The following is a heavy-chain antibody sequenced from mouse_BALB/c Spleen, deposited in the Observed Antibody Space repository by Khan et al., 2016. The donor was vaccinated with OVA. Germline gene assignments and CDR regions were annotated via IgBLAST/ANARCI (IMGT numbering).Heavy chain of an antibody. D-gene: IGHD2-1*01. J-gene: IGHJ2*01. CDR3: ERIYRDDFDY. V-gene: IGHV1-20*02. Sequence: EVQLVESGPELVKPGASVKISCKASGYSFTGYFMNWVMQSHGKSLEWIGRINPHSGKTFYNQKFKGKATLTVDESSSTAYMELRSLASEDSAVFYCERIYRDDFDYWGQGTTVTVSS. CDR2: INPHSGKT. CDR1: GYSFTGYF.